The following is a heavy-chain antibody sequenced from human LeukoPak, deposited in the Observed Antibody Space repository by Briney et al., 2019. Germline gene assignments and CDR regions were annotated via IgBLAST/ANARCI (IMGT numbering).Heavy chain of an antibody. Sequence: KPSETLSLTCTVSDGSISSYHWSWIRQSAGKGLEWIGRIYSSGSTNYNPSLKSRVTMSVDTSKNQFSLKLSSVTAADTAVYYCARGLKYSGTYGWFDPWGQGTAVTVSS. J-gene: IGHJ5*02. V-gene: IGHV4-4*07. CDR2: IYSSGST. CDR3: ARGLKYSGTYGWFDP. D-gene: IGHD1-26*01. CDR1: DGSISSYH.